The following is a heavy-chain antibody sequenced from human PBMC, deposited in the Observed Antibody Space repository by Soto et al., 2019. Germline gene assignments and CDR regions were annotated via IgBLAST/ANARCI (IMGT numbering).Heavy chain of an antibody. D-gene: IGHD1-26*01. Sequence: PGGSLRLSCAASGFTFSSYSMNWVRQAPGKGLEWVSSISSSSSYIYYADSVKGRFTISRDNAKNSLYLQMNSLRAEDTAVYYCARDMGWGREASFDYWGQGTLVTVSS. CDR2: ISSSSSYI. CDR3: ARDMGWGREASFDY. V-gene: IGHV3-21*01. J-gene: IGHJ4*02. CDR1: GFTFSSYS.